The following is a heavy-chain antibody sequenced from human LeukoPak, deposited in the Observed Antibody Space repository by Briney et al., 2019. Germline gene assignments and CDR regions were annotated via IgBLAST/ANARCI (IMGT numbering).Heavy chain of an antibody. D-gene: IGHD2-2*01. J-gene: IGHJ3*02. V-gene: IGHV1-18*01. CDR2: ISACNGNT. CDR3: ARRPVGYCSSTSCHGAFDI. Sequence: ASVKVSCKASGYTFTSYVISWVRQAPGQGLEWMGWISACNGNTNYAQKLQGRVTMTTDTSTSTAYMELRSLRSDDTAVYYCARRPVGYCSSTSCHGAFDIWGQGTMVTLSS. CDR1: GYTFTSYV.